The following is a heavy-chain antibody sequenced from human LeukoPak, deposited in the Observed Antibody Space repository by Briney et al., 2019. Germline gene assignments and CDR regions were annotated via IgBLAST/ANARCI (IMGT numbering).Heavy chain of an antibody. CDR3: ARGRAGIAAAGFDY. J-gene: IGHJ4*02. D-gene: IGHD6-13*01. CDR1: GFTFSMSS. V-gene: IGHV3-30*04. CDR2: ISFDGANK. Sequence: GGSLGLSCAASGFTFSMSSMHWVRLAPGKGLEWLAGISFDGANKFSGDSVKGRFSISRDNSKNTLYLQMNSLGLDDTAVYFCARGRAGIAAAGFDYWGQGTLVTVSS.